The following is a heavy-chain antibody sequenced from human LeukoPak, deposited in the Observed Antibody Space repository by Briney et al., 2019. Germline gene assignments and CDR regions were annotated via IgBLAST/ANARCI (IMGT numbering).Heavy chain of an antibody. J-gene: IGHJ4*02. V-gene: IGHV1-2*02. CDR2: INPNSGGT. CDR3: ARGGGYWYYFDY. D-gene: IGHD2-8*02. Sequence: ASVKVSCKASGYTFTSYAMNWVRQAPGQGLEWMGWINPNSGGTNYAQKFQGRVTMTRDTSISTAYMELSRLRSDDTAVYYCARGGGYWYYFDYWGQGTLVTVSS. CDR1: GYTFTSYA.